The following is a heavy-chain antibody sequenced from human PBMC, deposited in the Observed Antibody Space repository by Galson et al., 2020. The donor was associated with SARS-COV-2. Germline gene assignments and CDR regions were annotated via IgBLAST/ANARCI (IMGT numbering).Heavy chain of an antibody. V-gene: IGHV3-33*01. Sequence: GGSLRLSCAASGFTFSSYGMHWVRQAPGKGLEWVAVIWYDGSNKYYADSVKGRFTISRDNSKNTLYLQMNSLRAEDTAVYYCARDPPTTVTTSYYYGMDVWGQGTTVTVSS. CDR1: GFTFSSYG. CDR3: ARDPPTTVTTSYYYGMDV. J-gene: IGHJ6*02. D-gene: IGHD4-17*01. CDR2: IWYDGSNK.